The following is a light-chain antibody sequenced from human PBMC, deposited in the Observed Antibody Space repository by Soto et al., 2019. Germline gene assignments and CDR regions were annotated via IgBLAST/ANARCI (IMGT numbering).Light chain of an antibody. CDR1: QSVTNNY. V-gene: IGKV3-20*01. Sequence: SVLTQSPGTLSLSPGERATLSCRATQSVTNNYFAWYQQKPGQSPRLLIYGVSSRATDIPDRFSGSGSGTDFTLTISRLEPEDFAVYYCQQYSTLPHTFGQGTKLEVK. J-gene: IGKJ2*01. CDR3: QQYSTLPHT. CDR2: GVS.